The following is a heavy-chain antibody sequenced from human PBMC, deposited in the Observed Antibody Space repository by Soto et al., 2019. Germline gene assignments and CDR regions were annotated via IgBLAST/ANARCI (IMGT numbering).Heavy chain of an antibody. V-gene: IGHV1-69*02. CDR2: IIPMLGIA. Sequence: QVQLVQSGAEVKKPGSSVKVSCKSSGGTFSSYNFNWVRQAPGQGLEWMGRIIPMLGIANYAQEFQGRVTITADKSTVTVYMELGSLTSEDTAVYYCARNSYGYFDYWGQGSLVTVSS. CDR1: GGTFSSYN. D-gene: IGHD5-18*01. CDR3: ARNSYGYFDY. J-gene: IGHJ4*02.